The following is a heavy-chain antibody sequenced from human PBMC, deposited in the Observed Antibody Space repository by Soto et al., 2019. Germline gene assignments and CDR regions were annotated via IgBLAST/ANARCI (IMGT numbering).Heavy chain of an antibody. D-gene: IGHD6-6*01. CDR2: ISRSGGNT. J-gene: IGHJ4*02. CDR1: GFTLSNRV. Sequence: GGSLRLSCAASGFTLSNRVMGWVRQAPGKGLEWVSTISRSGGNTYYADSVKGRFTISRDNSKNTLFLQMNSLRAEDTALYYCATPGEYSSPGFFNYWGQGTLVTVSS. CDR3: ATPGEYSSPGFFNY. V-gene: IGHV3-23*01.